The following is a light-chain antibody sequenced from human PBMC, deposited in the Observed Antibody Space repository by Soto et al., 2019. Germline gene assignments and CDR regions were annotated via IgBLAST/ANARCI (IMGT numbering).Light chain of an antibody. V-gene: IGKV3D-20*02. CDR1: RSVSSSY. CDR2: GAS. J-gene: IGKJ4*01. CDR3: QQRSNWPS. Sequence: EIVLTQSPGTLSLSPGERATLSCRASRSVSSSYLAWYQQKPGQAPRLLIYGASFRATGIPDRFSGSASGTDFTLTISRLEPEDFAVYYCQQRSNWPSFGGGTKVEIK.